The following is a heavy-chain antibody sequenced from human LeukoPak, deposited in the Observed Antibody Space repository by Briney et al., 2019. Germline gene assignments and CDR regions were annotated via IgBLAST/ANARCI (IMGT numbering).Heavy chain of an antibody. CDR1: GGSISSGSYY. CDR3: ARDGRQRNRSYNWLDP. CDR2: IYTSGST. J-gene: IGHJ5*02. Sequence: KASETLSLTCTVSGGSISSGSYYWSWIRQPAGKGLEWIGRIYTSGSTNYNPSLKSRVTISVDTSKNQFSLKLSSVTAADTAVYYCARDGRQRNRSYNWLDPWGQGTLVTVSS. D-gene: IGHD1-14*01. V-gene: IGHV4-61*02.